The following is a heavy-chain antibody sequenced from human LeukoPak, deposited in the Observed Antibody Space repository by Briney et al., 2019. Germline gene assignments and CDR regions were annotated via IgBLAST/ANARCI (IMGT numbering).Heavy chain of an antibody. J-gene: IGHJ4*02. CDR3: TLYNY. D-gene: IGHD1-14*01. V-gene: IGHV1-3*03. CDR1: GYTFSNHD. Sequence: ASVKVSFKASGYTFSNHDIHCVRQAPGQRLEWMGWINAGNGDTKYSQEFQGRVTITRDTSATTAYMELSSLRSEDMAVYYCTLYNYWGQGTLVTVSS. CDR2: INAGNGDT.